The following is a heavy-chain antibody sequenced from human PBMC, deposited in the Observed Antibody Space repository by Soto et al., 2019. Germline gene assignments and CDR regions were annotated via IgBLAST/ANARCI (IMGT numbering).Heavy chain of an antibody. J-gene: IGHJ4*02. CDR1: GFIFSNYE. CDR3: ARGHIVATILDY. D-gene: IGHD5-12*01. CDR2: IDHSGTTI. Sequence: GGSLRLSCAASGFIFSNYEMSWVRQAPGKGLEWVSYIDHSGTTIYYADSVKGRFTISRDNAKNSLFLQMNSLGAEDTAVYYCARGHIVATILDYWGQGTLVTVSS. V-gene: IGHV3-48*03.